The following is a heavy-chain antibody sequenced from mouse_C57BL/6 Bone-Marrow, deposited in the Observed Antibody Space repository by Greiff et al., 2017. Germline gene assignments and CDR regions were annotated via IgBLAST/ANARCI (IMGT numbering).Heavy chain of an antibody. J-gene: IGHJ4*01. CDR1: GYTFTSYG. V-gene: IGHV1-81*01. CDR2: IYPRSGNT. CDR3: ARYTYCYDYGYYYAMDY. D-gene: IGHD1-2*01. Sequence: VQLVESGAELARPGASVKLSCKASGYTFTSYGISWVKQRPGQGLEWIGEIYPRSGNTYYNEKFKGKATLTADKSSNTAYMELRRLTSEDSAVYFCARYTYCYDYGYYYAMDYWGQGTSVTVSS.